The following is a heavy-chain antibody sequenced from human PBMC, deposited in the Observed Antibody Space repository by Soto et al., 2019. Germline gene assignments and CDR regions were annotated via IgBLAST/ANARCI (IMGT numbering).Heavy chain of an antibody. V-gene: IGHV7-4-1*01. J-gene: IGHJ6*02. CDR1: GYTFTSYA. CDR2: INTNTGNP. D-gene: IGHD3-3*01. CDR3: ARGSTYYDFWSGYYTWPYYYYGMDV. Sequence: GASVKVSCKASGYTFTSYAMNWVRQAPGQGLEWMGWINTNTGNPTYAQGFTGRFVFSLDTSVSTAYLQICSLKAEDTAVYYCARGSTYYDFWSGYYTWPYYYYGMDVWGQGTTVTVSS.